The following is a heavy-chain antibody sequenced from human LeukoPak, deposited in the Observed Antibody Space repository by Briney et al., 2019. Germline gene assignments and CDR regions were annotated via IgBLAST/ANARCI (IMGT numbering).Heavy chain of an antibody. CDR3: ARVHEAEMATIVVGNYGMDV. J-gene: IGHJ6*02. CDR1: GESFSGYY. Sequence: SETLSLTCAVYGESFSGYYWSWIRQPPGKGLEWIGGINQSGSTNYNPSLKSRVTISVDTSKNQFSLKLTSVTAADTAVYYCARVHEAEMATIVVGNYGMDVWGQGTTVTVSS. D-gene: IGHD5-24*01. V-gene: IGHV4-34*01. CDR2: INQSGST.